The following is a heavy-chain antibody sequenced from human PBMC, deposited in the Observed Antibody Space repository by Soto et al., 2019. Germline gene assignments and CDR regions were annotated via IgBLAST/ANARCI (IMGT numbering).Heavy chain of an antibody. CDR1: GGTISSGDYH. V-gene: IGHV4-30-4*01. Sequence: PSETLSLTCTVSGGTISSGDYHWSWIRQPPGKGLEWIGNIHNSGNIYYNPSLKSRLSISVDTSKNQFSLKLSSVTAADTAVYFCARVSFIISRFSSRIDFRGPGTLVTVFS. D-gene: IGHD3-3*01. CDR2: IHNSGNI. J-gene: IGHJ4*02. CDR3: ARVSFIISRFSSRIDF.